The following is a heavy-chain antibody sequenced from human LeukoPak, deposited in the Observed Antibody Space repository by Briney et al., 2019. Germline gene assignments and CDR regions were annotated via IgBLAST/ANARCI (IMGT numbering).Heavy chain of an antibody. Sequence: RASVNVSYKASGGTFNIYAISWVRQAPGQGREGMGGIIPILGTANYAQKFQGRVTITADKTTSTAYMEVSRLRGGDTDVYYCARDVVVRGVIIDYWGQGTLVTVSS. J-gene: IGHJ4*02. D-gene: IGHD3-10*01. V-gene: IGHV1-69*06. CDR3: ARDVVVRGVIIDY. CDR2: IIPILGTA. CDR1: GGTFNIYA.